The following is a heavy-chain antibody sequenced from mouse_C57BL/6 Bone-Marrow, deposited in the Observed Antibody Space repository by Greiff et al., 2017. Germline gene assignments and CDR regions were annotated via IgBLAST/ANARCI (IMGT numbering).Heavy chain of an antibody. CDR2: INPYNGGT. J-gene: IGHJ1*03. CDR3: ALLYDYDGYWYFDV. D-gene: IGHD2-4*01. V-gene: IGHV1-19*01. CDR1: GYTFTDYY. Sequence: VHVKQSGPVLVKPGASVKMSCKASGYTFTDYYMNWVKQSHGKSLEWIGVINPYNGGTSYNQKFKGKATLTVDKSSSTAYMELNSLTSEDSAVYYCALLYDYDGYWYFDVWGTGTTVTVSS.